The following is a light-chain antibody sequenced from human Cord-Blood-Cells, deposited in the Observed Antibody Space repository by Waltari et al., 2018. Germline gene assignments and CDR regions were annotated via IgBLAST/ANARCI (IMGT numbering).Light chain of an antibody. J-gene: IGKJ4*01. Sequence: DVQMTQSQSSLSASVGDRLTITCRASQSISSYLHWYQQKPGNAPRLLIYAASSLQSGVPSRCSGSGSGTDFTLTISSLQPKDIATYYCQQSYSTPPTFGGGTKVET. V-gene: IGKV1-39*01. CDR3: QQSYSTPPT. CDR1: QSISSY. CDR2: AAS.